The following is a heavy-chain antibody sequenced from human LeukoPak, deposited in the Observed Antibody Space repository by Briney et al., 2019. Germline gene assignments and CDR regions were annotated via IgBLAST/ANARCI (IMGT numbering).Heavy chain of an antibody. CDR3: ARSPATYYYDSRGYLYYFDY. CDR2: ISAYNGNT. D-gene: IGHD3-22*01. J-gene: IGHJ4*02. V-gene: IGHV1-18*01. Sequence: ASVTVSCKASGYTFTSYGISWVRQAPGQGLEWMGWISAYNGNTNYAQKLQGRVTMTTDTSTSTAYMELRSLRSDDTAVYYCARSPATYYYDSRGYLYYFDYWGQGTLVTVSS. CDR1: GYTFTSYG.